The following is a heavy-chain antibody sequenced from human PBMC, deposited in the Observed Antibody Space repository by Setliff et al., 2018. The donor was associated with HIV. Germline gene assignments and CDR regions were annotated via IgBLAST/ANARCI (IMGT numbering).Heavy chain of an antibody. CDR1: GGAFNTSSSY. J-gene: IGHJ4*02. CDR3: ARLKLSGVIDY. Sequence: SETLSLTCTVSGGAFNTSSSYWGWIRQPPGKGLEYIGGIFYSGSAYYNPSLKSRVTISVDTSKNQLSLRLSSVTAADTAVYYCARLKLSGVIDYWGQGTLVTVSS. V-gene: IGHV4-39*01. CDR2: IFYSGSA. D-gene: IGHD2-8*01.